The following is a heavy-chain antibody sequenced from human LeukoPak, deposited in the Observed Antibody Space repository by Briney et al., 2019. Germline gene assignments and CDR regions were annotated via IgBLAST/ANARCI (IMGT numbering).Heavy chain of an antibody. CDR2: IIPIFGTA. CDR3: ASGAAVAGKKGFDY. J-gene: IGHJ4*02. CDR1: GGTFSSYA. V-gene: IGHV1-69*01. D-gene: IGHD6-19*01. Sequence: SVKVSCKASGGTFSSYAISWVRQAPGQGLEWMGGIIPIFGTANYAQKFQGRVTITADESTSTAYMELSSLRSEDTAVYYCASGAAVAGKKGFDYWGQGTLVTVSS.